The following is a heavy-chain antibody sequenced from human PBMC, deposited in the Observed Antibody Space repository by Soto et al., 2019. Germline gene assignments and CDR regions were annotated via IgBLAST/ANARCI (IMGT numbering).Heavy chain of an antibody. V-gene: IGHV3-48*02. CDR2: ISSSSSTI. CDR1: GFTFSSYS. Sequence: GGSLRLSCAASGFTFSSYSMNWVRQAPGKGLEWVSYISSSSSTIYYADSVKGRFTISRDNAKNSLYLQMNSLRDEDTAVYYCARDQGGTTYYYYYGMDVWGQGTKVTVSS. J-gene: IGHJ6*02. D-gene: IGHD1-1*01. CDR3: ARDQGGTTYYYYYGMDV.